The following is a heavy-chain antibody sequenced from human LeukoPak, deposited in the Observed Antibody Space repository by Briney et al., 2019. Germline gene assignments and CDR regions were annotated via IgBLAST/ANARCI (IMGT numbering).Heavy chain of an antibody. V-gene: IGHV3-7*03. CDR2: IKQDGSEK. CDR1: GFTFSSYW. Sequence: GGSLRLSWAASGFTFSSYWMQWVRQAPGKGLEWVANIKQDGSEKYYADSVKGRFIISRDNAKNALYLQMSSLRAEDTAIYYCARRYFDYWGQGTLVTVSS. CDR3: ARRYFDY. J-gene: IGHJ4*02.